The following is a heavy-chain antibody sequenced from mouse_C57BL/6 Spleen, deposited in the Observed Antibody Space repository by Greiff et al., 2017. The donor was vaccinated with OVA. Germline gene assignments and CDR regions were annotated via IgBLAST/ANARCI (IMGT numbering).Heavy chain of an antibody. CDR2: IWSGGGT. CDR3: AKNDSDGSLEWYFDV. D-gene: IGHD1-1*01. CDR1: GFSLTSYG. Sequence: VQLQQSGPGLVQPSQSLSITCTVSGFSLTSYGVHWVRQPPGKGLEWLGVIWSGGGTDYNAAFISRLSISKDNSKSQVFFKMNSLQAGDTAIYSCAKNDSDGSLEWYFDVWGTGTTVTVSS. V-gene: IGHV2-4*01. J-gene: IGHJ1*03.